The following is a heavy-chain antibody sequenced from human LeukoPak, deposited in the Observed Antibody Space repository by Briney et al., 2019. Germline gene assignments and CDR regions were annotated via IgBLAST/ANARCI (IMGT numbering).Heavy chain of an antibody. J-gene: IGHJ1*01. CDR1: GLGFGSFW. CDR3: ARGEGYSGHAD. D-gene: IGHD5-12*01. CDR2: INQDGREK. Sequence: GGSLRLSCAASGLGFGSFWMSWVRQAPGKGLEWVANINQDGREKDYVDSVKGRFTIYRDNAKNSLYLQMNSLRGEDTAVYYCARGEGYSGHADWGQGTLVTVSS. V-gene: IGHV3-7*04.